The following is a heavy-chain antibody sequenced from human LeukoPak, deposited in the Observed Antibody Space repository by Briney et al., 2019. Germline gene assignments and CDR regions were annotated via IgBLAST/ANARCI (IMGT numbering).Heavy chain of an antibody. CDR1: GYSFNSYG. CDR3: ARDYYYDSSGYPDDTFDV. CDR2: ISAYDGDT. D-gene: IGHD3-22*01. Sequence: ASVKVSCKASGYSFNSYGISWVRQAPGQGLEWMGWISAYDGDTNYEQKLQGRVTLTTDTSTSTVYMELRSLRSDDTAVYYCARDYYYDSSGYPDDTFDVWGQGTMLTVSS. V-gene: IGHV1-18*01. J-gene: IGHJ3*01.